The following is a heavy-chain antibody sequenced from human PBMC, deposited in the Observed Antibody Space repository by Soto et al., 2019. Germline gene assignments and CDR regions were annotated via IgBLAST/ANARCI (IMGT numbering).Heavy chain of an antibody. CDR2: VYYSGST. Sequence: PSEPLSLNWTISDASISRYYWSWIRQPPGKGLEWIGYVYYSGSTNYNPSIKSRVTISVDTSKNQFSLKLSSVTAADTAVYYCAREGYDQLVENYYYGIYVRAQQTTVTIS. D-gene: IGHD3-16*01. V-gene: IGHV4-59*01. CDR3: AREGYDQLVENYYYGIYV. J-gene: IGHJ6*02. CDR1: DASISRYY.